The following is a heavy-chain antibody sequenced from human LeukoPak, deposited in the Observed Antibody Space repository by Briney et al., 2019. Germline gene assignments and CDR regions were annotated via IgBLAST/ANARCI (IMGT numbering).Heavy chain of an antibody. D-gene: IGHD1-26*01. CDR3: TTVVGATTLRVGY. V-gene: IGHV3-15*01. CDR1: GFSFSNAW. CDR2: IKSKTDGGTT. J-gene: IGHJ4*02. Sequence: ARGSLRLSCAASGFSFSNAWMSWVRQAPGKGLEWVGRIKSKTDGGTTDYAAPVKGRFTISRDDSKNTLYLQMKSLKTEDTAVYYCTTVVGATTLRVGYWGQGTLVPVSS.